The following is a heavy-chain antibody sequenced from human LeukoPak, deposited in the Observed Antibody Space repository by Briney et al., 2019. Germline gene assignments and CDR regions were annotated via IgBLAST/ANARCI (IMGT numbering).Heavy chain of an antibody. CDR2: ISGNGYST. Sequence: GGSLRLSCAASGFTFDRYSMNWVRQAPGRGLEWVSTISGNGYSTFYADSVKGRLTISRDNSNNTLYLQMNALRADDAALYYCARDLLWFGESSVGWGQGSLVTVSS. J-gene: IGHJ4*02. D-gene: IGHD3-10*01. V-gene: IGHV3-23*01. CDR3: ARDLLWFGESSVG. CDR1: GFTFDRYS.